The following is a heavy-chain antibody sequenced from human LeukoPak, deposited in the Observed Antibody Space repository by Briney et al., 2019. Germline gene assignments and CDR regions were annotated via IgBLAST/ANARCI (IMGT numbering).Heavy chain of an antibody. Sequence: ASVKVSCKASGYTFTSYYMHWVRQAPGQGLEWMGIINPSGGSTSYAQKFQGRVTMTRDTSTSTVYMELSSLRSEDTAVYYCARRTTGTTTWGDYYYYMDVWGKGTTVTVSS. V-gene: IGHV1-46*01. CDR2: INPSGGST. J-gene: IGHJ6*03. D-gene: IGHD1-7*01. CDR3: ARRTTGTTTWGDYYYYMDV. CDR1: GYTFTSYY.